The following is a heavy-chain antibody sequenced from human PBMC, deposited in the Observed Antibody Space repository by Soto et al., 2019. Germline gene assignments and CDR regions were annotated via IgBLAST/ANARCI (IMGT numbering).Heavy chain of an antibody. V-gene: IGHV1-69*13. D-gene: IGHD3-22*01. CDR1: GGTFSSYA. J-gene: IGHJ5*02. CDR2: IIPIFGTA. CDR3: ARREYYYDSSGNLVGTWFDP. Sequence: ASVKVSCKASGGTFSSYAISWVRQAPGQGLEWMGGIIPIFGTANYAQKFQGRVTITADESTSTAYMELSSLRSEDTAVYYCARREYYYDSSGNLVGTWFDPWGQGTLVTVSS.